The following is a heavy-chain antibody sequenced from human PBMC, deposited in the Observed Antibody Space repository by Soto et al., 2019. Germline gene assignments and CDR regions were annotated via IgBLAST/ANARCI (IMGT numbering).Heavy chain of an antibody. J-gene: IGHJ6*02. CDR3: VRAGHVFDVHYYGMDL. CDR1: GFTFNDYS. D-gene: IGHD3-10*01. V-gene: IGHV3-21*01. CDR2: ISSSGTYI. Sequence: GSLRLSCEASGFTFNDYSMDWVRQAPEKGLEWVSSISSSGTYIYYADSVKGRFAISRDNANNVMYLQMDTLRAEDTAVYYCVRAGHVFDVHYYGMDLWGQGT.